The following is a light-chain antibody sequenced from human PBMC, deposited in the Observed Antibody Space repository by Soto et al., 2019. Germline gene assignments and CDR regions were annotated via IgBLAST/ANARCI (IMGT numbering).Light chain of an antibody. CDR2: KVS. CDR3: LQDTYWPYT. V-gene: IGKV2D-30*01. J-gene: IGKJ2*01. CDR1: QSLVYSDGSTY. Sequence: DVVMTQSPLSLPVTLGQPASISCRSSQSLVYSDGSTYLSWFHQRPGQSPRRLIYKVSHLNSGAXDXXSGSGSGTDFTLKISRVEAEDVGVYYCLQDTYWPYTFGQGTKLEIQ.